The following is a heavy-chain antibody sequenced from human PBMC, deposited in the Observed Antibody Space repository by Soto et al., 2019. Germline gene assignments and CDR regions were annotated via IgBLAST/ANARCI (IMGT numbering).Heavy chain of an antibody. CDR1: GGSISSYY. V-gene: IGHV4-59*01. Sequence: SETLSLTCTVSGGSISSYYWSWIRQPPGKGLEWIGYIYYSGSTNYNPSLKSRVTISVDTSKNQFSLKLSSVTAADTAVYYCARTPHSSGSCYFDYWGQGTLVTVSS. CDR2: IYYSGST. CDR3: ARTPHSSGSCYFDY. D-gene: IGHD6-19*01. J-gene: IGHJ4*02.